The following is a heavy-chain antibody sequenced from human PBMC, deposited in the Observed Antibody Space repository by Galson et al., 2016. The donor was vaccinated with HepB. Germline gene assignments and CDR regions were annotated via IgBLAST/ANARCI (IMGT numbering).Heavy chain of an antibody. D-gene: IGHD2-21*01. CDR1: GFTLSSYT. CDR2: MHNSGNAI. J-gene: IGHJ4*02. CDR3: ARDQSGPECYQPYY. V-gene: IGHV3-48*02. Sequence: SLRLSCAVSGFTLSSYTMKWVRQAPGKGLEWVSYMHNSGNAIYYGDSVKGRFTISRDKSKNLLYLQLNSLREEDTAVYYCARDQSGPECYQPYYWFQGTLVTVSS.